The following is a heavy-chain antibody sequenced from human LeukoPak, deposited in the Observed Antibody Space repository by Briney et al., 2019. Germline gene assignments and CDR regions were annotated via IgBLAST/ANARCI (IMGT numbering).Heavy chain of an antibody. V-gene: IGHV4-34*01. CDR3: ARVHTGSFYYGDY. J-gene: IGHJ4*02. CDR1: GGSFSGYY. D-gene: IGHD1-26*01. Sequence: SETLSLTCAVYGGSFSGYYWSWIRQPPGKGLEWLGEINPSGSTNYNPSLKSRVTISVDTSKNQFSLKLSSVTAADTAVYYCARVHTGSFYYGDYWGQGTLVSVSS. CDR2: INPSGST.